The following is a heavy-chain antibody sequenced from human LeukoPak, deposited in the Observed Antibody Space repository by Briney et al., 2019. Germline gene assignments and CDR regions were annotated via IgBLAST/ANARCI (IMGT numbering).Heavy chain of an antibody. CDR3: AREDASSLDY. D-gene: IGHD6-6*01. V-gene: IGHV3-64*01. Sequence: GGSLRLSCVASGFTFSSYAMRWVRQTPGKGLEYVSGINSNGGSTHYANSVKGRLTISRDNAKNSLYLQMNSLRVEDTAVYYCAREDASSLDYWGQGTLVTVSS. CDR2: INSNGGST. CDR1: GFTFSSYA. J-gene: IGHJ4*02.